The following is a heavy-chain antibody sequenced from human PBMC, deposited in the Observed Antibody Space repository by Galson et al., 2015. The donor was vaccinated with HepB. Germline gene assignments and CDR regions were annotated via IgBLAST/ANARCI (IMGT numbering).Heavy chain of an antibody. Sequence: SVKVSCKASGYTFTSYYMHWVRRAPGQGLEWMGIINPSGGSTSYAQKLQGRVTMTRDTSTSTVYMELSSLRSEDTAVYYCARARTSKEAFDIWGQGTMVTVSS. J-gene: IGHJ3*02. CDR2: INPSGGST. V-gene: IGHV1-46*04. D-gene: IGHD2-2*01. CDR3: ARARTSKEAFDI. CDR1: GYTFTSYY.